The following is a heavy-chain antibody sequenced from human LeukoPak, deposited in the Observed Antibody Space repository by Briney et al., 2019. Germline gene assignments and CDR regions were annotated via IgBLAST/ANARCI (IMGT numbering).Heavy chain of an antibody. Sequence: SETLSLTCAVYGASLSGYYWTWIRQSPGKGLEWIGEIHYSGSIYYNPSLESRVTISADTSKNQFSLRLNSVTAADTAVYYCARDGSGGTGYFDYWGQGTLVTVSS. V-gene: IGHV4-34*01. J-gene: IGHJ4*02. CDR2: IHYSGSI. CDR1: GASLSGYY. CDR3: ARDGSGGTGYFDY. D-gene: IGHD1/OR15-1a*01.